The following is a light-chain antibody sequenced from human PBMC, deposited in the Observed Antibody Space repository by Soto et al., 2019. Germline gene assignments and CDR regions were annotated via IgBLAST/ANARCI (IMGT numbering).Light chain of an antibody. CDR3: GLFLDSSLVL. Sequence: QTVVTQEPSFSVSPGGTVTLTCGLSSGSVSTNYCPSWYQQTPGQAPRTLIYSTNTRSSGVPDRFSGSILGNSAALTITGGQADDESDYYCGLFLDSSLVLFGGGTKLTVL. CDR2: STN. J-gene: IGLJ2*01. V-gene: IGLV8-61*01. CDR1: SGSVSTNYC.